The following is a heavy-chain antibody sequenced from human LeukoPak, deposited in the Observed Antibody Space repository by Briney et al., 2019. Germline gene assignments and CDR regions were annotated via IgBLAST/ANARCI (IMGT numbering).Heavy chain of an antibody. CDR1: GFTFSSYA. Sequence: GGSLRLSCAASGFTFSSYAMHWVRQAPGKGLEWVAVISYDGSNKYYADSVKGRFTISRDNSKNTLYLQMNSLRAEDTAVYYCAQMVRGVNVDYWGQGTLVTVSS. J-gene: IGHJ4*02. CDR2: ISYDGSNK. V-gene: IGHV3-30*04. D-gene: IGHD3-10*01. CDR3: AQMVRGVNVDY.